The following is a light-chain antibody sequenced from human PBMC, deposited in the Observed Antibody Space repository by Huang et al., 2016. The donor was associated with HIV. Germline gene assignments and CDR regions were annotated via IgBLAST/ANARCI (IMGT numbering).Light chain of an antibody. CDR2: GAS. V-gene: IGKV3-15*01. J-gene: IGKJ4*01. Sequence: EVVMTQSPATLSVSPGERVTLSCRASQRIGRNLAWYQQTVGQPPRLLIYGASTRATGIPARFSGSGSGTEFTLTITSLQSEDFAVYYCQQYNYWPPLTFGGGTKVEIK. CDR1: QRIGRN. CDR3: QQYNYWPPLT.